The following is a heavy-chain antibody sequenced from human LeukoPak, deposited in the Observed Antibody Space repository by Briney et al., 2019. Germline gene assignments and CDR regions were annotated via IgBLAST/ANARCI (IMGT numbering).Heavy chain of an antibody. CDR2: IYYSGST. CDR1: GGSISSYY. V-gene: IGHV4-59*08. Sequence: SETLSLTCTVSGGSISSYYWSWIRQPPGKGLEWIGYIYYSGSTNYNPSLKSRVTISVDTSKNQFSLKLSSVTAADTAVYYRARVRSRGWFDPWGQGTLVTVSS. J-gene: IGHJ5*02. CDR3: ARVRSRGWFDP. D-gene: IGHD3-10*01.